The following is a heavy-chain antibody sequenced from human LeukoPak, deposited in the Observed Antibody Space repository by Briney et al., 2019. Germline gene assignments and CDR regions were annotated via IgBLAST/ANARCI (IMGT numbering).Heavy chain of an antibody. Sequence: PGGSLRLSCAASGFTFSDHYLDWVRQAPGKGLEWVGRTRNKANSFTTEYAASVKGRFTISGDDSKNSLYLQMNSLKTEDTAVYYCTSSAYGRGMDVWGQGTTVTISS. CDR1: GFTFSDHY. J-gene: IGHJ6*02. CDR2: TRNKANSFTT. V-gene: IGHV3-72*01. CDR3: TSSAYGRGMDV. D-gene: IGHD5-12*01.